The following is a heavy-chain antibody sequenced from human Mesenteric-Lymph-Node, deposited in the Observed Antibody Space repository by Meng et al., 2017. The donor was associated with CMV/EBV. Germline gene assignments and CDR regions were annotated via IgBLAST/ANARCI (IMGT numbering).Heavy chain of an antibody. J-gene: IGHJ4*02. CDR3: ARDGAGYRFLGWSYDY. Sequence: ASVKVSCKASGYTFTGYYMHWVRQAPGQGPEWMAWINPSSGGTSYAQKFQGRVTVTTDTSISTAYMELKSLRSDDTAVYYCARDGAGYRFLGWSYDYWGQGTLVTVSS. CDR2: INPSSGGT. CDR1: GYTFTGYY. D-gene: IGHD3-3*01. V-gene: IGHV1-2*02.